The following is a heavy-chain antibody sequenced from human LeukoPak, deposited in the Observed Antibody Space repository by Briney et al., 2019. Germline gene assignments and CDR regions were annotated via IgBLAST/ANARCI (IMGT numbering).Heavy chain of an antibody. CDR1: GYTFTSYG. D-gene: IGHD6-6*01. V-gene: IGHV1-18*01. J-gene: IGHJ6*03. CDR3: ARADIAARPYYYYMDV. Sequence: ASVKVSCKASGYTFTSYGISWVRQAPGQGLEWMGWISAYNGNTNYAQKLQGRVTMTTDTSTSTAYMELRSLRSDDTAVYYCARADIAARPYYYYMDVWGKGTTVTVSS. CDR2: ISAYNGNT.